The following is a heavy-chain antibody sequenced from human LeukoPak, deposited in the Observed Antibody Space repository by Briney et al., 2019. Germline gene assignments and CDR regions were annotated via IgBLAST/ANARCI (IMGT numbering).Heavy chain of an antibody. J-gene: IGHJ4*02. V-gene: IGHV3-23*01. CDR3: AKGHSSSWAHFDY. CDR2: ISGSGGST. Sequence: GGSLRLSCAAYGFTFSSYAMSWVRQAPGKGLEWVSAISGSGGSTYYADSVKGRFTISRDNSKNTLYLQMNSLRAEDTAVYYCAKGHSSSWAHFDYWGQGTLVTVSS. CDR1: GFTFSSYA. D-gene: IGHD6-13*01.